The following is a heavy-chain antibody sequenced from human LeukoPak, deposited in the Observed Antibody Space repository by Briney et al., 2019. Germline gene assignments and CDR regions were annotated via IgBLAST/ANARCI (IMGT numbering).Heavy chain of an antibody. CDR1: GFTFSSYS. D-gene: IGHD6-6*01. V-gene: IGHV3-21*01. J-gene: IGHJ4*02. Sequence: GSLRLSCAASGFTFSSYSMNWVRQAPGKGLEWVSSISSSSSYIYYADSVKGRFTISRDNAKNSLYLQMNSLRAEDTAVYYCAREKGGSSSPIDYWGQGTLVTVSS. CDR3: AREKGGSSSPIDY. CDR2: ISSSSSYI.